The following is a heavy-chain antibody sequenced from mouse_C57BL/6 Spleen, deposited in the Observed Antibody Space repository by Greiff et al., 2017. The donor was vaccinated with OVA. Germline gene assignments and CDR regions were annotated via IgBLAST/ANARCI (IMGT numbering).Heavy chain of an antibody. Sequence: VQLQQSGAELVRPGASVKLSCTASGFNFTDYYMHWVKQRPEQGLEWIGRIDPEDGDTEYAPKFQGKATMTADTSSNTAYLQLSSLTSEDTAVYYCADSYYDYGGAWFAYWGQGTLVTVSA. CDR2: IDPEDGDT. D-gene: IGHD2-4*01. CDR1: GFNFTDYY. CDR3: ADSYYDYGGAWFAY. V-gene: IGHV14-1*01. J-gene: IGHJ3*01.